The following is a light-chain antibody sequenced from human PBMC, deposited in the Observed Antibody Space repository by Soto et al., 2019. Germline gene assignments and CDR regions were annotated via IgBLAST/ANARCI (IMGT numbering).Light chain of an antibody. CDR3: QVWDSSTAL. CDR2: NDS. CDR1: NNGSKN. V-gene: IGLV3-9*01. Sequence: SYELTQPLSVSVALGQTARITCEGNNNGSKNVHWYQQKPGQAPVLVIYNDSNRPSGIPERFSGSNSGSTATLTISRAQAGDEADYYCQVWDSSTALIGGGTKLTVL. J-gene: IGLJ2*01.